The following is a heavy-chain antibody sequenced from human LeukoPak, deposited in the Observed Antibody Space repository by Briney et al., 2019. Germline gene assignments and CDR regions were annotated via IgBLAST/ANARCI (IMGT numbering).Heavy chain of an antibody. D-gene: IGHD3-9*01. CDR1: GYTFTCYY. CDR2: INPNSGGT. CDR3: ALEGFTGYEVCQFDP. V-gene: IGHV1-2*02. J-gene: IGHJ5*02. Sequence: ASVKVSCKASGYTFTCYYMHWVRQAPGQGLEWMGWINPNSGGTNYAQKFQGRVTMTRDTSISTAYMELSRLRSDDTAVYYCALEGFTGYEVCQFDPWGQGTLVTVSS.